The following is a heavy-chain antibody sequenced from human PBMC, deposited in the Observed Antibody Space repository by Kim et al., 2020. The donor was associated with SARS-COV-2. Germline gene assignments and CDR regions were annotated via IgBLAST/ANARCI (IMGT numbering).Heavy chain of an antibody. D-gene: IGHD5-18*01. V-gene: IGHV4-61*02. CDR3: AREGDTAMVDGLYYYYYGMDV. Sequence: SETLSLTCTVSGGSISSGSYYWSWIRQPAGKGLEWIGRIYTSGSTNYNPSLKSRVTISVDTSKNQFSLKLSSVTAADTAVYYCAREGDTAMVDGLYYYYYGMDVWGQGTTVTVSS. CDR1: GGSISSGSYY. J-gene: IGHJ6*02. CDR2: IYTSGST.